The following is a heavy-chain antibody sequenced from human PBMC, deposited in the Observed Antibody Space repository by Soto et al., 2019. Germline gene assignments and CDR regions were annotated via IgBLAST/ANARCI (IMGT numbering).Heavy chain of an antibody. D-gene: IGHD2-15*01. V-gene: IGHV4-34*01. Sequence: PSETLSLTCAVYGGSFSGYYWSWIRQPPGKGLEWIGEINHSGSTNYNPSLKSRVTISVDTSKNQFSLKLSSVTAADTAVYYCARSRVRLVVVVAATTGFDYWGQGTLVTVSS. CDR3: ARSRVRLVVVVAATTGFDY. CDR1: GGSFSGYY. J-gene: IGHJ4*02. CDR2: INHSGST.